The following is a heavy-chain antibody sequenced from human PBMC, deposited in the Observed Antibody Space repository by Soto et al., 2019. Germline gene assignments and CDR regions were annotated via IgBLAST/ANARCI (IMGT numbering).Heavy chain of an antibody. CDR2: IFSNGRT. V-gene: IGHV4-59*01. Sequence: SETLYLTCTVYGGSINNNYWSWIRQPPGRGLEWIGYIFSNGRTNYNPSLETRVAISVDTSRNQLSLKLMSVTAADTAVYYCARGGDNSPWYYSLWGQGTLVTVSS. CDR3: ARGGDNSPWYYSL. CDR1: GGSINNNY. D-gene: IGHD3-16*01. J-gene: IGHJ4*02.